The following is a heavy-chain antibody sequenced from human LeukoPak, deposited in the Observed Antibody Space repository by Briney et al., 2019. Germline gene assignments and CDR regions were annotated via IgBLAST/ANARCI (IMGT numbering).Heavy chain of an antibody. CDR3: ARADGYAGTGAFDI. J-gene: IGHJ3*02. CDR1: GGSFSGYY. Sequence: PSETLSLTCAVYGGSFSGYYWSWLRQPPGKGLEWIGEINHSGSTNYNPSLKSRVTISVDTSKNQFSLKLSSVTAADTAVYYCARADGYAGTGAFDIWGQGTMVTVSS. V-gene: IGHV4-34*01. D-gene: IGHD5-12*01. CDR2: INHSGST.